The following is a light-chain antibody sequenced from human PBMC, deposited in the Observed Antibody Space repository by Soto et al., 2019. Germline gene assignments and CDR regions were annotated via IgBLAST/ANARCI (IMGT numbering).Light chain of an antibody. CDR1: NSDVGGYNY. V-gene: IGLV2-14*01. CDR2: EVS. CDR3: KSYTNSRTIV. Sequence: QSALTQPASVSGSPGQSITISCTGTNSDVGGYNYVSWYQQHPGKAPKLIIYEVSNRPSGVSNRFSGSKSGNTASLIIYGLQTEDEADYYCKSYTNSRTIVFGTRTKVTVL. J-gene: IGLJ1*01.